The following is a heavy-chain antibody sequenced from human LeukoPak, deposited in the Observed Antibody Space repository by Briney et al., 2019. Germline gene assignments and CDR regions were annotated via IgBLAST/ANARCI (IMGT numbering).Heavy chain of an antibody. J-gene: IGHJ4*02. CDR1: GLTSSIYS. Sequence: GGSLRLSCAASGLTSSIYSMHWVPQAPGKGLEWVAVISYDGKKRFYADSVKGRFTISRDNSKNTVDLQMNSLRAEDMAVYYCARDWGYDSGTYCVYWGQGTLVTVSS. V-gene: IGHV3-30*04. CDR2: ISYDGKKR. D-gene: IGHD3-10*01. CDR3: ARDWGYDSGTYCVY.